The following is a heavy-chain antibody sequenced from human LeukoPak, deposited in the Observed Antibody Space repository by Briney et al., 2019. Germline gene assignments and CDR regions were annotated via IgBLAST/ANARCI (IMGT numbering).Heavy chain of an antibody. J-gene: IGHJ4*02. CDR3: ATMVGAVAGNFDY. D-gene: IGHD2-15*01. V-gene: IGHV1-24*01. CDR2: FDPEDGET. Sequence: GASVKVSCRVSGYTLTELSMHRVRQAPGKGLEWMGGFDPEDGETIYAQKFQGRVTMTEDTSTDTAYMELSSLRSEDTAVYYCATMVGAVAGNFDYWGQGTLVTVSS. CDR1: GYTLTELS.